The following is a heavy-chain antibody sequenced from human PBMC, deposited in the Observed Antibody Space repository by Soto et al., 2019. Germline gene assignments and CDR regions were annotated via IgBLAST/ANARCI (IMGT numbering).Heavy chain of an antibody. Sequence: EEQLLESGGGLVQPGGSLRLSCVASGFSLSKYAMSWVRQAPGKGLEWISGISGSGARTFYADSVKGRFTISRDNFKNTLFLEMNSLRDDDTALYYCAKDCLGGDTCQLRWDYYGMEVWGQVTTVT. CDR3: AKDCLGGDTCQLRWDYYGMEV. CDR1: GFSLSKYA. J-gene: IGHJ6*02. V-gene: IGHV3-23*01. CDR2: ISGSGART. D-gene: IGHD2-21*02.